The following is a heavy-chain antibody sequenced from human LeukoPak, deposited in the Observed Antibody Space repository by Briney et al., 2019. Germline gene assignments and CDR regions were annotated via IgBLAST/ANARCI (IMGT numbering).Heavy chain of an antibody. CDR1: GGSISGYY. CDR2: IYYSGGT. V-gene: IGHV4-59*08. D-gene: IGHD1-26*01. J-gene: IGHJ4*02. Sequence: SETLSLTCNVSGGSISGYYWSWIRQPPGKGLEWIGYIYYSGGTNYNPSLKSRVTISVDTSKNQFSLKLSSVTAADTAVHYCARHRLLLGATTVGFDYWGQGILVTVSS. CDR3: ARHRLLLGATTVGFDY.